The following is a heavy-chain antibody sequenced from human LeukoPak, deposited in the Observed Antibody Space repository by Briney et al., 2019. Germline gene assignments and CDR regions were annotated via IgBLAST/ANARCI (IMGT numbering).Heavy chain of an antibody. D-gene: IGHD4-17*01. V-gene: IGHV1-69*13. Sequence: SVKVSCKASGYTFTTYAINWVRQAPGQGLEWMGGIIPTFGSANYAQKFQGRLTITADESTSTAYMELSSLISEDTAVYYCAREMETVTTGFDYWGQGTLVTVSS. CDR2: IIPTFGSA. J-gene: IGHJ4*02. CDR1: GYTFTTYA. CDR3: AREMETVTTGFDY.